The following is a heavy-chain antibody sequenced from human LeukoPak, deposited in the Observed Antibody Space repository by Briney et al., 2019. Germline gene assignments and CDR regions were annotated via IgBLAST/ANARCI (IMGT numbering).Heavy chain of an antibody. CDR3: VQEGPRGLAFDI. V-gene: IGHV3-23*01. Sequence: GGSLRLSCAASGFTFSSNYMSWVRQAPGKGPEWVSGISGSGSGTYYADSVKGRFAISRDNSKDTLYLQMNSLRVEDTAVYYCVQEGPRGLAFDIWGQGTKVTVSS. J-gene: IGHJ3*02. CDR2: ISGSGSGT. CDR1: GFTFSSNY.